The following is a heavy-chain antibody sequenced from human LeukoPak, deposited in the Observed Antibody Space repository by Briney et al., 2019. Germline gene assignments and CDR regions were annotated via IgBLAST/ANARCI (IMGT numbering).Heavy chain of an antibody. Sequence: PGTSLRLSCVGSGFSISGYAMHWVRQAPGKGLEWVAFISHDTFNRLYADSVRGRFTVSRDNSKNTLYLQMNSLRAEDTAVYYCARVYSYSDPMDHWGQGTLVTVSS. CDR3: ARVYSYSDPMDH. D-gene: IGHD1-26*01. CDR2: ISHDTFNR. V-gene: IGHV3-30*04. J-gene: IGHJ4*02. CDR1: GFSISGYA.